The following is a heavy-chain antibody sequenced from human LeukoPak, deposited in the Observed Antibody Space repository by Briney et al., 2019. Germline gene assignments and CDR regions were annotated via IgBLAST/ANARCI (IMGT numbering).Heavy chain of an antibody. Sequence: PSETLSLTCTASGGSTYEYHWVWIRQSPGKGLLWVSGINWNSGTTVYADSVKGRFTISRDNAKNSLYLQMNSLRAEDTALYYCARDATARTDYYDSSGRTKFDYWGQGTLVTVSS. V-gene: IGHV3-20*04. J-gene: IGHJ4*02. CDR2: INWNSGTT. CDR3: ARDATARTDYYDSSGRTKFDY. D-gene: IGHD3-22*01. CDR1: GGSTYEYH.